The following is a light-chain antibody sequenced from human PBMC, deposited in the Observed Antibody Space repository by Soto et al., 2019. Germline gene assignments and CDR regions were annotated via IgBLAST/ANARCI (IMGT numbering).Light chain of an antibody. CDR2: GAS. V-gene: IGKV3-15*01. CDR1: QSVSSN. CDR3: QQYDNWPRT. Sequence: EIVMTQSPATLSLSPGEMATLSFIASQSVSSNLAWYQQKPGQAPRLLIYGASTRATGIPARFSGSGSGTEFTLTISSLQSEDFAVYYCQQYDNWPRTFGQGTKVDIK. J-gene: IGKJ1*01.